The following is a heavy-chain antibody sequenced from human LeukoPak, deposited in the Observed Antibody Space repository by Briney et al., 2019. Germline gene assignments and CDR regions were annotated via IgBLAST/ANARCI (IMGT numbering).Heavy chain of an antibody. J-gene: IGHJ6*03. CDR2: IYYSGST. V-gene: IGHV4-39*07. CDR3: ARAAVTYNWNSRPRGYYMDV. D-gene: IGHD1-1*01. CDR1: GGSISSSSYY. Sequence: SETLSLTCTVSGGSISSSSYYWGWIRQPPGKGLEWIGSIYYSGSTYYNPSLKSRVTISVDTSKNQFSLKLSSVTAADTAVYYCARAAVTYNWNSRPRGYYMDVWGKGTTVTVSS.